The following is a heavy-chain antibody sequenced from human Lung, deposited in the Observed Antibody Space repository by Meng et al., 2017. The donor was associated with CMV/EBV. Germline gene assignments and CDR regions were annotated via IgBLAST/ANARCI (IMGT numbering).Heavy chain of an antibody. J-gene: IGHJ6*02. V-gene: IGHV4-59*08. CDR2: IYYSGST. CDR1: GRSISSYY. D-gene: IGHD6-6*01. CDR3: AKGGIAARPGFLYYYYYGMDV. Sequence: SETLSLXXTVSGRSISSYYWSWIRQPPGKGLEWIGYIYYSGSTYYNPSLKSRVTISVDTSKNQFSLKLSSVTAADTAVYYCAKGGIAARPGFLYYYYYGMDVWGQGTTVXVSS.